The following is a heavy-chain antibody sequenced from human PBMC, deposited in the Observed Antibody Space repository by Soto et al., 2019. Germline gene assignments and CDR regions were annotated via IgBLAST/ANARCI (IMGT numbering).Heavy chain of an antibody. CDR2: INYSGGT. Sequence: SETLSLTCGVYGGSLRGYYWSWIRQSPGKGLEWIGEINYSGGTNYNPSLKSRVTISVDTSKNQFSLRLSSVTAADTAVYYCAKSATVGAANLDVWGQGTMVTVSS. D-gene: IGHD1-26*01. CDR3: AKSATVGAANLDV. J-gene: IGHJ3*01. CDR1: GGSLRGYY. V-gene: IGHV4-34*01.